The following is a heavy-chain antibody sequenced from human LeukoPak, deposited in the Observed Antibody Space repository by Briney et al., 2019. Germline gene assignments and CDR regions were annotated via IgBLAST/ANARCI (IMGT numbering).Heavy chain of an antibody. CDR3: ARVTLDNTPPYFSYMDV. J-gene: IGHJ6*03. Sequence: GSSVKVSCKASGGTFNSYSISWVRQAPGQGLEWMGGIIPVFGTPNYAQKFQGRVTITTDESTSTVYMEVNSLRSVDTAVYYCARVTLDNTPPYFSYMDVWGKGTTVTVSS. D-gene: IGHD2-15*01. V-gene: IGHV1-69*05. CDR1: GGTFNSYS. CDR2: IIPVFGTP.